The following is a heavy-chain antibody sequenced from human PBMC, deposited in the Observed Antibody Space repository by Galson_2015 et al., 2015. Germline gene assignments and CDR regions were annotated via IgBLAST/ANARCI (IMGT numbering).Heavy chain of an antibody. V-gene: IGHV6-1*01. CDR3: ARDTGWGFDY. Sequence: CAISGDSVSNSDASWNWIRQSPSRGLEWLGRTYHRSKWSNDYAVSVKSRITIFPDTSKNQFSLQLNSVTLEDTAVYYCARDTGWGFDYLGQGALVTVSS. D-gene: IGHD1-14*01. CDR2: TYHRSKWSN. J-gene: IGHJ4*02. CDR1: GDSVSNSDAS.